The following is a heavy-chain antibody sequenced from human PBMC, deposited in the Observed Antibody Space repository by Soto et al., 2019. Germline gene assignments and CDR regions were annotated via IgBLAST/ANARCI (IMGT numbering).Heavy chain of an antibody. V-gene: IGHV3-30-3*01. D-gene: IGHD6-19*01. CDR1: GFTFSSYA. CDR3: ARDWKSPRGSGWYSYYYYGMDV. Sequence: PGGSLRLSCAASGFTFSSYAMHWVRQAPGKGLEWVAVISYDGSNKYYADSVKGRFTISRDNSKNTLYLQMNSLRAEDTAVYYCARDWKSPRGSGWYSYYYYGMDVWGQGTTVTVSS. CDR2: ISYDGSNK. J-gene: IGHJ6*02.